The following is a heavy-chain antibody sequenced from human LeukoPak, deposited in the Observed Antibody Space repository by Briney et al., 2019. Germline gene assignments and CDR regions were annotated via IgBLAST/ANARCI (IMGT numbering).Heavy chain of an antibody. CDR1: GFTFSDYN. CDR2: ISRSGSTK. D-gene: IGHD3-22*01. J-gene: IGHJ2*01. CDR3: ARAGRSNYYDSSGYYPKIYWYFDL. Sequence: AGGSLRLSCAASGFTFSDYNMRWIRQAPGKGLEWVSSISRSGSTKYYADSVKGRFTISRDNAKNSLFLQMNSLRAEDTAVYYCARAGRSNYYDSSGYYPKIYWYFDLWGRGTLVTVSS. V-gene: IGHV3-11*04.